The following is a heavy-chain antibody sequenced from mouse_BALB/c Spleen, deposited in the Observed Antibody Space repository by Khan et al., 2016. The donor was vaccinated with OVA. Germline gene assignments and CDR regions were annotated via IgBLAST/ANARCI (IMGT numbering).Heavy chain of an antibody. Sequence: EVQLVESGPGLVKPSPSLSLSCTATGYSITSCYGWNLIRPFPRNQLELMGFISYSGSTTYNPTLKSRITITRDTSKNQFFLQLNSVTTEDTATYYCARTARIKYWGQGTTLTVSS. V-gene: IGHV3-2*02. CDR1: GYSITSCYG. CDR3: ARTARIKY. CDR2: ISYSGST. J-gene: IGHJ2*01. D-gene: IGHD1-2*01.